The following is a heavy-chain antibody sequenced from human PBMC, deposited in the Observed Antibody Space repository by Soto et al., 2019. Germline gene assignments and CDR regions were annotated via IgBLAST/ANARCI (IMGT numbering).Heavy chain of an antibody. Sequence: ASVKVSCKASGYTFTGYYMHWVRQAPGQGLEWMGWINPNSGGTNYAQKFQGWVTMTRDTSISTAYMELGRLRSDDTAVYYCARGTVLRFLEWSYYYYYGMDVWGQGTTVTVSS. CDR2: INPNSGGT. D-gene: IGHD3-3*01. CDR1: GYTFTGYY. CDR3: ARGTVLRFLEWSYYYYYGMDV. J-gene: IGHJ6*02. V-gene: IGHV1-2*04.